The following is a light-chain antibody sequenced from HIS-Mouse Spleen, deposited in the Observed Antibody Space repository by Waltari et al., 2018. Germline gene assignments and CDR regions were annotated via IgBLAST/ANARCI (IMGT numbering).Light chain of an antibody. V-gene: IGLV2-14*03. Sequence: QSALTQPASVSGSPGQSITISCTGTSSDVGGYNYVSWYQQHPGKAPKLMIYDVSNRPSGGSNRFSRSKSGNTASLTISGLQAEDEADYYCSSYTSSSTWVFGGGTKLTVL. CDR2: DVS. J-gene: IGLJ3*02. CDR1: SSDVGGYNY. CDR3: SSYTSSSTWV.